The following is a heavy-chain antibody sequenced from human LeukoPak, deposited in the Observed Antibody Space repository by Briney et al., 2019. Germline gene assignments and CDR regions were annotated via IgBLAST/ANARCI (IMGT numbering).Heavy chain of an antibody. J-gene: IGHJ4*02. V-gene: IGHV1-2*02. Sequence: ASVKVSCKASGYTFTGYYMHWVRQAPGQGLEWMGWINPNSGGTNYAQKFQGRVTMTRDTSISTAYMELSRLRSDDTAVYYCARDFLYYYDSTRLDYWGQGTLVTVSS. CDR2: INPNSGGT. D-gene: IGHD3-22*01. CDR1: GYTFTGYY. CDR3: ARDFLYYYDSTRLDY.